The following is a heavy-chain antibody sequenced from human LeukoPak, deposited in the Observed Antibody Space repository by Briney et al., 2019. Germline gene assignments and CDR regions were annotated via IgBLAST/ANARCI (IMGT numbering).Heavy chain of an antibody. Sequence: GGSLRLSCAASGFTFSSYSMNWVRQAPGKGLEWVSSISSSSSYIYYADSVKGRFTISRDNAKNSLYLQMNSLRAEDTAVYYCAVDDLIWTDAFDIWGQGTMVTVSS. D-gene: IGHD1-1*01. CDR1: GFTFSSYS. J-gene: IGHJ3*02. CDR3: AVDDLIWTDAFDI. V-gene: IGHV3-21*01. CDR2: ISSSSSYI.